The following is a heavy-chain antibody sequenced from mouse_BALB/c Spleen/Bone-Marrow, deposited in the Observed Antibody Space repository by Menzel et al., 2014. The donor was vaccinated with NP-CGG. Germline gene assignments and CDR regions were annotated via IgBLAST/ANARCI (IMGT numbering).Heavy chain of an antibody. V-gene: IGHV5-4*02. CDR2: ISDGGSYT. CDR3: ARRWFAY. CDR1: GFTFSDYY. Sequence: EVQGVESGGGLVKPGGSLKLSCAASGFTFSDYYMYWVRKTPEKRLEWVATISDGGSYTYYPDSVKGRFTISRDNAKNNLYLQMSSLKSEDTAMYYCARRWFAYWGQGTLVTVSA. J-gene: IGHJ3*01.